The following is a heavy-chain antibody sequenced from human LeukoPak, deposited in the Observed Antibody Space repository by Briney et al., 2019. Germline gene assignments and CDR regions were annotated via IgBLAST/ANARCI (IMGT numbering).Heavy chain of an antibody. V-gene: IGHV1-46*01. CDR1: GYTFTRHY. Sequence: ASVKVSCKASGYTFTRHYMHWLRQAPGQGFEWMGIIDPGGDYTSYGRKFQGRVTMTRDTSTSTLYMELSSLRSDDTAVYYCARESDPYYFDYWGQGTLVTVPS. CDR3: ARESDPYYFDY. J-gene: IGHJ4*02. CDR2: IDPGGDYT.